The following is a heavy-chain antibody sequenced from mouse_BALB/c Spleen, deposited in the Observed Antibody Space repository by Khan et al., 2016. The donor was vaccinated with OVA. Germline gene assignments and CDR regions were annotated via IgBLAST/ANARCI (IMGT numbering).Heavy chain of an antibody. CDR2: ISYSGNT. CDR1: GYSITSDYA. Sequence: DVQLQESGPGLVKPSQSLSLICTVTGYSITSDYAWNWIRQFPGNKLEWMGFISYSGNTKYNPSLKSRISITLDTSKNQFFLQVNSVTTEDTATYYCARGYGGDFDYWGQGTTLTVSS. J-gene: IGHJ2*01. CDR3: ARGYGGDFDY. V-gene: IGHV3-2*02. D-gene: IGHD1-1*02.